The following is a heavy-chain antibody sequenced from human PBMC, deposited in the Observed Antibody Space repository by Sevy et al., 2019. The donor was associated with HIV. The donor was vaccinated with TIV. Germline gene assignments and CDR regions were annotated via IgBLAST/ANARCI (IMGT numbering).Heavy chain of an antibody. CDR2: TYYRSKWYT. CDR1: GDSVSSSRAA. CDR3: TRGAHSLDY. D-gene: IGHD2-15*01. J-gene: IGHJ4*02. V-gene: IGHV6-1*01. Sequence: KQSQTLSLTCVISGDSVSSSRAAWNWIRQSPSRGLEWLGRTYYRSKWYTDYAVSVKSRITINPDTSKNQVSLQLNSVTPEDTAVYYCTRGAHSLDYWGQGTLVTVSS.